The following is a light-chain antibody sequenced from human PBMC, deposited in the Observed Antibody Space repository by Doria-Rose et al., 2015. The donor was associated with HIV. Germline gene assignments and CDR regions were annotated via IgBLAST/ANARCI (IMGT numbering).Light chain of an antibody. J-gene: IGKJ5*01. Sequence: TQSPGTLSLSPGEGATLSCRASQRVKSSYLAWYQQKPGQAPRLLIYDASTRATGIPDRFSGSGSGTDFPRTISRLEPEDVAVYYCQQYGTSRGTFGQGTRLEIK. V-gene: IGKV3-20*01. CDR1: QRVKSSY. CDR2: DAS. CDR3: QQYGTSRGT.